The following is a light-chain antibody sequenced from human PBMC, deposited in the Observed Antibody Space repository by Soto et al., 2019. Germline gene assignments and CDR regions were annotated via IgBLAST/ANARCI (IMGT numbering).Light chain of an antibody. CDR2: DAS. CDR1: QTVRNNY. J-gene: IGKJ5*01. V-gene: IGKV3-20*01. Sequence: ECVLTQSPGTLSLSPGERAALSCRASQTVRNNYLAWYQQKPGQAPRLLIYDASSRATGIPDRFSGGGSGTDFTLTISRLEPEDFAVYYCQRYGNSPITFGQGTRLEIK. CDR3: QRYGNSPIT.